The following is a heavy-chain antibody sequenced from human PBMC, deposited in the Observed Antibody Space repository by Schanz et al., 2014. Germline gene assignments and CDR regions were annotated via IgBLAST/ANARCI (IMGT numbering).Heavy chain of an antibody. CDR2: IYYDGGLR. V-gene: IGHV3-33*06. D-gene: IGHD1-26*01. Sequence: QVQLVESGGGVVQPGGSLRLSCAASGFTFSNYGIHWVRQAPGKGLEWVAVIYYDGGLRFFADSVRGRVTISRDNSNNMVYLQMNSLRAEDTAIYYCAKYGTGKGVSFEYWGQGTLVTVSS. CDR3: AKYGTGKGVSFEY. CDR1: GFTFSNYG. J-gene: IGHJ4*02.